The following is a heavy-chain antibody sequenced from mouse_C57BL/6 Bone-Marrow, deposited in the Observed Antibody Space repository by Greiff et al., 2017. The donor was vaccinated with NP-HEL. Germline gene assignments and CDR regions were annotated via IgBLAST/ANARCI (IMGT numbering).Heavy chain of an antibody. CDR2: IDPSDSYT. V-gene: IGHV1-69*01. D-gene: IGHD1-1*01. CDR1: GYTFTSYW. J-gene: IGHJ2*01. CDR3: ARYYYGSRDY. Sequence: QVQLKQPGAELVMPGASVKLSCKASGYTFTSYWMHWVKQRPGQGLEWIGEIDPSDSYTNYNQKFKGKSTLTVDKSSSTAYMQLSSLTSEDSAVYYCARYYYGSRDYWGQGTTLTVSS.